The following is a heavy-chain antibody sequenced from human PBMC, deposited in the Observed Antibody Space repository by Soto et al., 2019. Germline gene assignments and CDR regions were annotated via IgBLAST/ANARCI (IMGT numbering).Heavy chain of an antibody. CDR3: AREVQVHTPAFVY. Sequence: QVQLVQSGAEMKKPGSSVKVSCQSSGGTFNTYAMNWVRQAPGQGPEWMGDISPMFGAANYAPKFQGRVTITADEDTGTSSLQLSSLTSADTALYFCAREVQVHTPAFVYWGQGTLVTVSS. D-gene: IGHD3-10*01. J-gene: IGHJ4*02. V-gene: IGHV1-69*19. CDR1: GGTFNTYA. CDR2: ISPMFGAA.